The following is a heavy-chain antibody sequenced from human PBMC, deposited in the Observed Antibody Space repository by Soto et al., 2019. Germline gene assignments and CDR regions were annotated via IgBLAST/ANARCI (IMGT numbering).Heavy chain of an antibody. CDR3: ASSGPAVVIGFYYPDMDV. CDR2: INHSGNT. Sequence: PXETLSLTCAIDGGSFSSYYWSWVRQPPGKGLDWIGEINHSGNTNYNPSLKSRVTISVDTSNNQFSLKLNSVTAADTAVYYCASSGPAVVIGFYYPDMDVWGQGTTVTVSS. J-gene: IGHJ6*02. D-gene: IGHD2-2*01. V-gene: IGHV4-34*01. CDR1: GGSFSSYY.